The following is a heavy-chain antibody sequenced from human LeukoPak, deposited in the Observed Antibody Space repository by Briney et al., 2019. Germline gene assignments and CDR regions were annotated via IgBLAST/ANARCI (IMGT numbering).Heavy chain of an antibody. J-gene: IGHJ4*02. CDR2: ISTSGDT. V-gene: IGHV4-4*07. CDR1: TGSISSYY. Sequence: SETLSLTCTVSTGSISSYYWSWIRQPAGKGLEWIGRISTSGDTNYNPSLKSRVTLSIDTSKNQFSLNLSSVTASDTAIYYCASTKLGYSSGWHWGQGTLVTVSS. D-gene: IGHD6-19*01. CDR3: ASTKLGYSSGWH.